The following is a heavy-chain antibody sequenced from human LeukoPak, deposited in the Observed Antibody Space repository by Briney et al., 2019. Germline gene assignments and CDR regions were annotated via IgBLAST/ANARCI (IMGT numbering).Heavy chain of an antibody. J-gene: IGHJ3*02. Sequence: SETLSLTCTVSGGSISSGSYYWSWIRQPAGKGLEWIGRIYTSGSTNYNPSLKSRVTISVDTSKNQFSLKLSSVTAADTAVYYCARETYCSSTSCYLEAFDIWGQGTMVTVSS. V-gene: IGHV4-61*02. D-gene: IGHD2-2*01. CDR2: IYTSGST. CDR3: ARETYCSSTSCYLEAFDI. CDR1: GGSISSGSYY.